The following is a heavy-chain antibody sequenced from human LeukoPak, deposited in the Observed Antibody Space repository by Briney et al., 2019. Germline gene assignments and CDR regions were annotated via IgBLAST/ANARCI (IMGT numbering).Heavy chain of an antibody. J-gene: IGHJ4*02. D-gene: IGHD3-22*01. CDR2: IDSAGSIT. CDR1: GFTFSNYW. CDR3: VRSAFHAGSGNYYDY. V-gene: IGHV3-74*03. Sequence: QPGGSLRLSCAASGFTFSNYWIHWVRQAPGKGLVWVSRIDSAGSITTYADSVKGRFTISRDNAENTLYLQMNSLRVEDTAVYYCVRSAFHAGSGNYYDYWGQGTLVTVSS.